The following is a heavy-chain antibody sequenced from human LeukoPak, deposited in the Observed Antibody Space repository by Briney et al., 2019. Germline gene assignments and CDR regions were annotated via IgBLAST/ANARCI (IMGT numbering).Heavy chain of an antibody. J-gene: IGHJ4*02. V-gene: IGHV1-24*01. CDR1: GYTLTELS. Sequence: ASVKVSCKVSGYTLTELSMHWVRQAPGKGLEWMGGFDPEDGETIYAQKFQGRVTMTEDTSTDTAYMELSSLRSEDTAVYYCATDIVVVPAVGFDYWGQGTLVTVSS. CDR2: FDPEDGET. CDR3: ATDIVVVPAVGFDY. D-gene: IGHD2-2*01.